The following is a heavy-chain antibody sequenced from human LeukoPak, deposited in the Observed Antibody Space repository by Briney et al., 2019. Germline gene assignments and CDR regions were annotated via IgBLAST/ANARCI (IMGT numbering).Heavy chain of an antibody. D-gene: IGHD4-17*01. CDR3: ARLIYGDYDPNFDY. Sequence: SETLSFTCTVSGGSISSYYWSWIRQPPGKGLEWIGYIYYSGSTNYNPSLKSRVTISVDTSKNQFSLKLSSVTAADTAVYYCARLIYGDYDPNFDYWGQGTLVTVSS. J-gene: IGHJ4*02. V-gene: IGHV4-59*08. CDR1: GGSISSYY. CDR2: IYYSGST.